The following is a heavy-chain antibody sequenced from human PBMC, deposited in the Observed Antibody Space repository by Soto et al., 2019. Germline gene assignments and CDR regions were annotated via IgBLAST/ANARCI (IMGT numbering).Heavy chain of an antibody. CDR1: GGSISSYY. D-gene: IGHD4-4*01. Sequence: PSETLSLTCTVSGGSISSYYWSWIRQPPGKGLEWIGYIYYSGSTNYNPSRKSRVTISVDTSKNQFSLKLSSVTAADTVVYYCALGNLMYYGMDVWGQGTTVTVSS. CDR3: ALGNLMYYGMDV. CDR2: IYYSGST. J-gene: IGHJ6*02. V-gene: IGHV4-59*01.